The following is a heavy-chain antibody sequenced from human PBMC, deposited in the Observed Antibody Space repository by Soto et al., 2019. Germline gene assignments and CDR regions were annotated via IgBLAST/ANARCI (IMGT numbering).Heavy chain of an antibody. D-gene: IGHD5-18*01. J-gene: IGHJ4*02. CDR3: AREGYSYAYFDY. V-gene: IGHV4-61*01. CDR2: IYFSGTT. Sequence: QVQLQESGPGLVKPSETLSLTCTVSGGSVSSISHYWSWIRQPPGKGLEWIGYIYFSGTTNYNPSLKSQVTISLDTSKNQFSLKLSSVTAADTAVYYCAREGYSYAYFDYWGQGTLVTVSS. CDR1: GGSVSSISHY.